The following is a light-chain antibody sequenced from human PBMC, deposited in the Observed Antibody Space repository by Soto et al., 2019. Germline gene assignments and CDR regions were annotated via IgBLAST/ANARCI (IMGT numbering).Light chain of an antibody. CDR3: QAWDSSTVL. CDR2: QDN. CDR1: MLGNNF. J-gene: IGLJ2*01. Sequence: SYELTQPPSVSVSPGQTASITCSGDMLGNNFASWYRQKPGQSPVVVIYQDNKRPSGIPERFSGSNSGNTVTLTISGTQAMDEADYYCQAWDSSTVLFGGGTKLTVL. V-gene: IGLV3-1*01.